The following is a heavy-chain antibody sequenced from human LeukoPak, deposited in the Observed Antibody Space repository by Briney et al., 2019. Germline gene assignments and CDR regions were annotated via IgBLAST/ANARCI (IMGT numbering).Heavy chain of an antibody. CDR3: ARVGVSSHDY. Sequence: SETLFLTCTVSGGYISSYYWSWIRQPPGKGLEWIGYIYYSGSTNYNPSLKSRVTISVDTSKNQFSLKLSSVTAADTAVYYCARVGVSSHDYWGQGTLVTVSS. CDR1: GGYISSYY. CDR2: IYYSGST. V-gene: IGHV4-59*01. J-gene: IGHJ4*02.